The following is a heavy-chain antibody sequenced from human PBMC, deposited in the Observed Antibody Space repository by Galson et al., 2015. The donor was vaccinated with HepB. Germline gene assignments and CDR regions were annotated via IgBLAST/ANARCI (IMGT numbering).Heavy chain of an antibody. Sequence: SLRLSCAASGFTFSSNAINYVRQAPGTGLEWVSAISGSGGSTYYTDSVKGRFTISIDNSKNTLYLQMNSLRAEDTAVYYCEKDGVRAVAGSYYFDYWGQGTLVTVSS. V-gene: IGHV3-23*01. D-gene: IGHD6-19*01. CDR3: EKDGVRAVAGSYYFDY. CDR1: GFTFSSNA. J-gene: IGHJ4*02. CDR2: ISGSGGST.